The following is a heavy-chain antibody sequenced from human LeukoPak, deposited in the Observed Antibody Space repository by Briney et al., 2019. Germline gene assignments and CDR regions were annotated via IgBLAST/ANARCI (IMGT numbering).Heavy chain of an antibody. V-gene: IGHV3-74*01. CDR3: ARARAKLWRAYSSPDF. D-gene: IGHD3-3*01. CDR1: GCTFSSYL. CDR2: VSLDGCTT. Sequence: PGGSLRLSCVGYGCTFSSYLMHWVRQAPGEGLVWVARVSLDGCTTSYADYVKGRFTISRDNAENTLYLDMDSLRVDDTAVYDCARARAKLWRAYSSPDFWGQGTLVAVSS. J-gene: IGHJ4*02.